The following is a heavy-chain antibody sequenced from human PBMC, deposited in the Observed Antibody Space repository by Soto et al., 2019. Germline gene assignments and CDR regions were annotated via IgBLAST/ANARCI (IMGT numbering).Heavy chain of an antibody. D-gene: IGHD5-12*01. CDR1: GFTFISYG. CDR3: VRIRRGDGYAFGY. J-gene: IGHJ4*02. V-gene: IGHV3-74*01. Sequence: PGGPLRLSCAASGFTFISYGMRRVRQAPGKGLVWVARIRYDGSNTTYADSVKGRFTISRDNAKNTLYLQMNSLRDEDTDVYYCVRIRRGDGYAFGYWGQGTLVTVSS. CDR2: IRYDGSNT.